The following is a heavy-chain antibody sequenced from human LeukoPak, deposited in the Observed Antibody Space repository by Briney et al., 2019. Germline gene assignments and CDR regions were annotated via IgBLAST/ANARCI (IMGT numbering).Heavy chain of an antibody. Sequence: GGSLRLSCAASGFTFSSYWMTWVRQAPGKGLEWVANIKQDGSEKYYVDSVKGRFTISRDNANNSLCLQMNSLRAGDTAVYYCARPRTVTTRFAPIDYWGQGNLVTVSS. CDR1: GFTFSSYW. V-gene: IGHV3-7*03. J-gene: IGHJ4*02. D-gene: IGHD4-17*01. CDR2: IKQDGSEK. CDR3: ARPRTVTTRFAPIDY.